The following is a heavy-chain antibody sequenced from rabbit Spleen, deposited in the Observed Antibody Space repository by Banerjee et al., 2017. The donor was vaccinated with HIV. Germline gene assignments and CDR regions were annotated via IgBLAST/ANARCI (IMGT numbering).Heavy chain of an antibody. J-gene: IGHJ4*01. Sequence: QSLGESGGDLVKPGASLTLTCTASGFSFSSSYYMCWVRQAPGKGLEWIACIWGGSAGDTYYATWAKGRFTISSHNAQNTLYLQLNSLTAADTATYFCARDAGSGDYIDVYFDLWGPGTLVTVS. CDR1: GFSFSSSYY. V-gene: IGHV1S40*01. CDR2: IWGGSAGDT. CDR3: ARDAGSGDYIDVYFDL. D-gene: IGHD8-1*01.